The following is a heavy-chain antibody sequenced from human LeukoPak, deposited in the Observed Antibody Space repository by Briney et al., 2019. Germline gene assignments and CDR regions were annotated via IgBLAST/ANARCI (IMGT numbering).Heavy chain of an antibody. CDR3: ARIFLSVVAPKRWFDP. Sequence: SQTLSLTCAISGDSVSSNSAAWNWIRQSPSRGLEWLGRTYYRSKWYNDYAVSVKSRITINPDTSKNQFSLQLNSVTPDDTAVYYCARIFLSVVAPKRWFDPWGQGTLVTVSS. V-gene: IGHV6-1*01. J-gene: IGHJ5*02. D-gene: IGHD4-23*01. CDR1: GDSVSSNSAA. CDR2: TYYRSKWYN.